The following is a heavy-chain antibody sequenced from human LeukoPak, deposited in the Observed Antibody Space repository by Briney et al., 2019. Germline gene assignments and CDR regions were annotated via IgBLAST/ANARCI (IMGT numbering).Heavy chain of an antibody. D-gene: IGHD3-3*01. Sequence: SPGGSLRLSCAASGFTFSSYSINWVRQAPGKGLEWVSSIDSSSSYIYYADSVKGRFTISRDNAKNSLYLQMNSLRVEDTAVYYCARDPPGLTIPMDVWGKGTTVTVSS. CDR2: IDSSSSYI. V-gene: IGHV3-21*01. CDR3: ARDPPGLTIPMDV. CDR1: GFTFSSYS. J-gene: IGHJ6*03.